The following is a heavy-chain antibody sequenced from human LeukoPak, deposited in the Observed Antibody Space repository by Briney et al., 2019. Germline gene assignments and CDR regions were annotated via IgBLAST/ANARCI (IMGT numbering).Heavy chain of an antibody. Sequence: SETLSLTCTVSGGSISSYYWSWIRQPRGKGLEWIGCIYYSGSTNYNPSLKSRVTISVDTSKNQFSLKLSSVTAADTAVYYCARRKEYCSSTSCYGPWFDPWGQGTLVTVSS. J-gene: IGHJ5*02. CDR1: GGSISSYY. D-gene: IGHD2-2*01. V-gene: IGHV4-59*08. CDR2: IYYSGST. CDR3: ARRKEYCSSTSCYGPWFDP.